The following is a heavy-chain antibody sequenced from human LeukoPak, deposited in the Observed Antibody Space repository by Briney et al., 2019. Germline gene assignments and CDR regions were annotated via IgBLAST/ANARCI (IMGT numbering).Heavy chain of an antibody. Sequence: GGSLRLSCAASGLTFSSYWMHWVRQAPGKGLVWASRINSDGSSTSYADSVKGRFTISRDNAKNTLYLQMNSLRAEDTAVYYCAPDCSGGSCYDNNWFDPWGQGTLVTVSS. J-gene: IGHJ5*02. D-gene: IGHD2-15*01. CDR2: INSDGSST. V-gene: IGHV3-74*01. CDR3: APDCSGGSCYDNNWFDP. CDR1: GLTFSSYW.